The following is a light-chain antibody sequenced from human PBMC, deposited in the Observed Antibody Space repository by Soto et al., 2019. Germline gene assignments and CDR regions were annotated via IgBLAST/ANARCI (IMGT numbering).Light chain of an antibody. J-gene: IGKJ1*01. V-gene: IGKV1-5*01. CDR3: QHYKMYSPWT. CDR1: QSISTW. Sequence: DIQMTPSPSTLSAFVGDRPTITCRTSQSISTWLAWYQQKPGKAPKLLIYDVSSLQSGVPSRFSGSGSGTEFTLTISSLQPDDFATYYCQHYKMYSPWTFGQGTKVDIK. CDR2: DVS.